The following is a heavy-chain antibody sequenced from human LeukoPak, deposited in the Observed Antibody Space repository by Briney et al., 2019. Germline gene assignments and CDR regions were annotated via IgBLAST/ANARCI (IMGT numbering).Heavy chain of an antibody. D-gene: IGHD5-18*01. V-gene: IGHV1-46*01. CDR1: GYTFTGYY. CDR2: INPSGGST. J-gene: IGHJ4*02. Sequence: ASVKVSCKASGYTFTGYYMHWVRQVPGQGLEWMGIINPSGGSTSYAQKFQGRVTMTRDTSTSTVYMELSSLRSEDTAVYYCARAVDTAMVWDYWGQGTLVTVSS. CDR3: ARAVDTAMVWDY.